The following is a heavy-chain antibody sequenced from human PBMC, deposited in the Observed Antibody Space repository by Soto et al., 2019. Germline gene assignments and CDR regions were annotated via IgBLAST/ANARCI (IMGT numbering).Heavy chain of an antibody. CDR3: AKYPYGSGSYIDY. CDR1: GFTFSSYG. Sequence: GGSLRLSCAASGFTFSSYGMHWVRQAPGKGLEWVAVISYDGSNKYYADSVKGRFTISRDNSKNTLYLQMNSLRAEDTAVYYCAKYPYGSGSYIDYWGQGTLVTVSS. J-gene: IGHJ4*02. CDR2: ISYDGSNK. D-gene: IGHD3-10*01. V-gene: IGHV3-30*18.